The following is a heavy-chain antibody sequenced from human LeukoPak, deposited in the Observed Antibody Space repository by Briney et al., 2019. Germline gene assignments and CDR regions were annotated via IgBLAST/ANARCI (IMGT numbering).Heavy chain of an antibody. CDR2: ISYDGSNK. D-gene: IGHD5-12*01. Sequence: PGGSLRLSCAASGFTFSSYAMHWVRQAPGKGLEWVAVISYDGSNKYYADSVKGRFTISRDNSKNTLYLQMNSLRAEDTAVYYCARDRSWLQSDEGFDYWGQGTLVTVSS. J-gene: IGHJ4*02. CDR3: ARDRSWLQSDEGFDY. V-gene: IGHV3-30-3*01. CDR1: GFTFSSYA.